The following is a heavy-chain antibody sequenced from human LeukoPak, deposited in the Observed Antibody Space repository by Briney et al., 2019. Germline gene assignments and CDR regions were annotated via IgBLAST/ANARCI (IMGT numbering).Heavy chain of an antibody. Sequence: ASVKVSCKASGFTFSSSAMQWVRQARGRRLEWIGWIVVGSGNTNYAQKFQERVTITRDMSTSTAYMELSSLRSEDTAVYYCAARSGRFDAFDIWGQGTMVTVSS. CDR2: IVVGSGNT. CDR3: AARSGRFDAFDI. J-gene: IGHJ3*02. V-gene: IGHV1-58*02. D-gene: IGHD1-26*01. CDR1: GFTFSSSA.